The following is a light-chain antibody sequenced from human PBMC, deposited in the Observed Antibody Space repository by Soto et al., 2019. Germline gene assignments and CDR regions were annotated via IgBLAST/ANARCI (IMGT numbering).Light chain of an antibody. CDR1: QSVSSY. Sequence: EIVLTQSPATLSLSPGERATLSCRASQSVSSYLAWYQQKTGQAPRLLIYDASNRATGIPARFSGSGSGTDFTLTISSLEPDDFAVYYCQQRSDWPSTFGGGTKVQIK. J-gene: IGKJ4*01. CDR3: QQRSDWPST. V-gene: IGKV3-11*01. CDR2: DAS.